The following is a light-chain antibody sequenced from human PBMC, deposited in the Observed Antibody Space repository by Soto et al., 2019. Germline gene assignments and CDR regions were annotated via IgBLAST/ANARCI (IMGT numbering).Light chain of an antibody. CDR1: TSNIGSNN. J-gene: IGLJ2*01. CDR3: AVWDDSLNGPV. V-gene: IGLV1-44*01. CDR2: NNE. Sequence: QLVLTQPPSASGTPGQRVTISCSGSTSNIGSNNVNWYRQLPGTAPKLLLFNNERRPSGVPGRVSGSKSGTSASLAISGLQSDDEADYYCAVWDDSLNGPVFDGGTKVTVL.